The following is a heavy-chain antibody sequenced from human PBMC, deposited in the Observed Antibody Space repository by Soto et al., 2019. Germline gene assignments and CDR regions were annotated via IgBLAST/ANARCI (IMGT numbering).Heavy chain of an antibody. CDR3: GRVTNGGSGRFDY. D-gene: IGHD2-8*01. J-gene: IGHJ4*02. Sequence: QVQLVQSGTEVKKPGSSVKVSCKVSGDSFSTHGISWVRQAPGQGLEWMGGIIPLFGATTYAQNFQGRVTITADESTTTAYMELSSLKSEDTAFYYCGRVTNGGSGRFDYWGQGTLVTVSS. V-gene: IGHV1-69*01. CDR1: GDSFSTHG. CDR2: IIPLFGAT.